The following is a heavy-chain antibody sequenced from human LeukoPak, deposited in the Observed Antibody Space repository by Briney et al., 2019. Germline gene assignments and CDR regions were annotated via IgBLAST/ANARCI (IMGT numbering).Heavy chain of an antibody. J-gene: IGHJ5*02. Sequence: ASVKVSCKASGGTFSSYAISWVRQAPGQGLEWMGGFIPIFGTANYAQKFQGRVTITTDESTSTAYMELSSLRSEDTAVYYCASRYCSGGSCYLDWFDPWGQGTLVTVSS. D-gene: IGHD2-15*01. CDR2: FIPIFGTA. CDR1: GGTFSSYA. V-gene: IGHV1-69*05. CDR3: ASRYCSGGSCYLDWFDP.